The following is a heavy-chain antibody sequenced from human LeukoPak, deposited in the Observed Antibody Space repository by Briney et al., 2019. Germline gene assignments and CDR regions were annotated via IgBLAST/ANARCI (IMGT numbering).Heavy chain of an antibody. D-gene: IGHD6-13*01. V-gene: IGHV3-9*01. CDR2: ISWNGGSI. Sequence: PGGSLRLSCAASGFTFGDYAMHWVRQAPGKGLEWVSGISWNGGSIGYADSVKGRFTISRDNAKNSLYLQMNSLRAEDTALYYCAKDMKIAAAGYYFDYGGQGTLVTVPS. J-gene: IGHJ4*02. CDR3: AKDMKIAAAGYYFDY. CDR1: GFTFGDYA.